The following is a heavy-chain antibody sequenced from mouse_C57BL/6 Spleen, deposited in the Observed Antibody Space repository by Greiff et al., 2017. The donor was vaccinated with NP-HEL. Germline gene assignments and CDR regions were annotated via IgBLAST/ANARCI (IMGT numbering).Heavy chain of an antibody. CDR2: IYPSDSET. D-gene: IGHD2-5*01. V-gene: IGHV1-61*01. CDR3: ARQGYSNSDV. Sequence: VQLQQSGAELVRPGSSVKLSCKASGYTFTSYWMDWVKQRPGQGLEWIGNIYPSDSETHYNQKFKDKATLTVDKSSSTAYMQLSSLTSEDSAVYYCARQGYSNSDVWGTGTTVTVSS. CDR1: GYTFTSYW. J-gene: IGHJ1*03.